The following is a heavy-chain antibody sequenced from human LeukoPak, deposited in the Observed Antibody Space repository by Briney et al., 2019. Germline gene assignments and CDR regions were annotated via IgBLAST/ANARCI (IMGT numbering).Heavy chain of an antibody. D-gene: IGHD5-24*01. CDR1: GFTFSRYS. Sequence: GGSLRLSCAASGFTFSRYSMNWVRQAPGKGLEWVSCITGNSEYIFYTDSVKGRFTISRDNSKNTLYLQMNSLRAEDTAVYYCATSRDGYNLGYGGQGTLVTVSS. CDR2: ITGNSEYI. CDR3: ATSRDGYNLGY. V-gene: IGHV3-21*01. J-gene: IGHJ4*02.